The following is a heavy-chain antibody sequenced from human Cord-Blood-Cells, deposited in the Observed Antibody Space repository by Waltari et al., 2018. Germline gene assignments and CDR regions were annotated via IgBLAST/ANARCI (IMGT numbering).Heavy chain of an antibody. J-gene: IGHJ6*02. D-gene: IGHD1-26*01. CDR3: ARGSGSYYYYYYYGMDV. CDR2: IYYSGST. Sequence: QLQLQESGPGLVKPSETLSLTCTVSGGSISSSSYYWGWIRQPPGKGLEWIGSIYYSGSTYYNPSPKSRVTISVDTSKNQFSLKLSSVTAADTAVYYCARGSGSYYYYYYYGMDVWGQGTTVTVSS. V-gene: IGHV4-39*01. CDR1: GGSISSSSYY.